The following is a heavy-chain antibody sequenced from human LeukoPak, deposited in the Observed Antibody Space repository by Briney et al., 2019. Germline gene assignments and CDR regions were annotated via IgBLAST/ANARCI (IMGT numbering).Heavy chain of an antibody. CDR2: IYYSGST. D-gene: IGHD3-10*01. J-gene: IGHJ4*02. CDR3: ARGSGWLSNN. CDR1: GGSINNYY. Sequence: SETLSLTCTVSGGSINNYYCSWIRQPPGKGLEWIGHIYYSGSTNYNPSLKSRVTISVDTSNNQFSPKLSSVTAADTAVYYCARGSGWLSNNWGQGVLVTVSS. V-gene: IGHV4-59*01.